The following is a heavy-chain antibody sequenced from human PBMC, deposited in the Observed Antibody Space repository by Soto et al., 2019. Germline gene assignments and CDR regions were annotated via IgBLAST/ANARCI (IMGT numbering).Heavy chain of an antibody. CDR2: IYPGDSET. CDR3: ARRGERWLQFLDY. J-gene: IGHJ4*02. CDR1: GYSFTSYW. Sequence: SLKISCKGSGYSFTSYWIGWVRQMPGKGLEWMGIIYPGDSETRYSPSFQGQVTISADKSISTAYLQWSSLKASDTAMYYCARRGERWLQFLDYWGPGTLVTAPQ. D-gene: IGHD5-12*01. V-gene: IGHV5-51*01.